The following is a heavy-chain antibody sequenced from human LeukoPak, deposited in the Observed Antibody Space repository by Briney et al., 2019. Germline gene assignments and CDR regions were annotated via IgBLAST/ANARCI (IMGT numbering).Heavy chain of an antibody. Sequence: ASVKVSCKASGYTFASYGINWVRQAPGQGLEWMGWISAYNGDTHYAQKLQGRVTMTTDTSTSTAYMELRSLTSDDTAVYYCVRKGTGEPSDYWGQGTLVTVSS. V-gene: IGHV1-18*01. CDR1: GYTFASYG. D-gene: IGHD3-16*01. CDR2: ISAYNGDT. J-gene: IGHJ4*02. CDR3: VRKGTGEPSDY.